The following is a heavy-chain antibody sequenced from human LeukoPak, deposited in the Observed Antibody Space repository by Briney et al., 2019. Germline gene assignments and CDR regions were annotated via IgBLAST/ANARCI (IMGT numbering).Heavy chain of an antibody. J-gene: IGHJ4*02. CDR1: GFTFSSYS. CDR2: ISSSSSYI. V-gene: IGHV3-21*01. Sequence: GGSLRLSCAASGFTFSSYSMNWVRQAPGKGLEWVSSISSSSSYIYYADSVKGRFTIPRDNAKNSLYLQMNSLRAEDTAVYYCARGIAARPGYWGQGTLVTVSS. CDR3: ARGIAARPGY. D-gene: IGHD6-6*01.